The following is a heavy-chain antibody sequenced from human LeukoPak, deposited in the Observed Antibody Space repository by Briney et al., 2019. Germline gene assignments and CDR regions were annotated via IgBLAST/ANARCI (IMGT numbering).Heavy chain of an antibody. CDR1: GCSISSSSYY. J-gene: IGHJ3*02. Sequence: KPSETLSLSCTVSGCSISSSSYYWGWIRQPPGKGLEWFGSIYYSGSTYYNPSLKSRVTISVDTSKNQFSLKLSSVTTTDTDMYYWARAVMVIAIVAFDISGQREMGTVSS. D-gene: IGHD2-21*01. CDR2: IYYSGST. CDR3: ARAVMVIAIVAFDI. V-gene: IGHV4-39*01.